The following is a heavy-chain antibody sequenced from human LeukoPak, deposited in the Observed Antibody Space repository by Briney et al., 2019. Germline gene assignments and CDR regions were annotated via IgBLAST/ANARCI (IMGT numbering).Heavy chain of an antibody. J-gene: IGHJ4*02. Sequence: GGSLRLSCAASGFTFSSYGMTWVRQAPGKGLEWVSGISGSGGSTYYADSVKGRFTISRDNSKNTLYLQMNSLRAEDTAVYYCAKGSPRAPAGPYFDYWGQGTLVTVSS. CDR1: GFTFSSYG. CDR2: ISGSGGST. V-gene: IGHV3-23*01. CDR3: AKGSPRAPAGPYFDY. D-gene: IGHD6-13*01.